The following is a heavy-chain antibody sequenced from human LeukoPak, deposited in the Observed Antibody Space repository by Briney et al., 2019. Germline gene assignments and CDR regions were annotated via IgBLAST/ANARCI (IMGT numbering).Heavy chain of an antibody. CDR2: INPNSGGT. J-gene: IGHJ4*02. CDR1: GYTFTGYY. D-gene: IGHD4/OR15-4a*01. CDR3: ARRRHLATFGY. Sequence: ASVKVSCKASGYTFTGYYMRWVRQAPGQGLEWMGWINPNSGGTNYAQKFQGRVTMTRDTSISTAYMELSRLRSDDTAVYYCARRRHLATFGYWGQRTLVTVSS. V-gene: IGHV1-2*02.